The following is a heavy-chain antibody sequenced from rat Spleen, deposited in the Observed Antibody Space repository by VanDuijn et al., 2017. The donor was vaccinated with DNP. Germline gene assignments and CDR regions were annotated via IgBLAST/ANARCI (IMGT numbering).Heavy chain of an antibody. CDR2: ISTSGSRT. CDR3: AKNSGYYFDY. CDR1: GFTFSDYY. Sequence: EVLVVDSGGGLVQPGGSLRLSCAASGFTFSDYYMSWVRQAPTTGLEWVASISTSGSRTYYPDSVKGRFTISRDNAKNTLNLQMNSLRSEDTATYYCAKNSGYYFDYWGQGVMVTVSS. J-gene: IGHJ2*01. D-gene: IGHD4-3*01. V-gene: IGHV5-25*01.